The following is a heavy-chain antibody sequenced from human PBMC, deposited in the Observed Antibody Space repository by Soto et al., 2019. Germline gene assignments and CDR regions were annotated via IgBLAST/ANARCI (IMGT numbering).Heavy chain of an antibody. J-gene: IGHJ3*02. Sequence: QVQLVQSGAEVKKPGASVKVSCKASGYTFTTYGITWVRQAPGQGLEWMGWISAYNGNTNYAQKLQGRVTMTTDTSTSTAYMELRSLRSDDTAVYYWARHQSSGWYFGAFDIWGQGTMVTVSS. V-gene: IGHV1-18*01. CDR3: ARHQSSGWYFGAFDI. D-gene: IGHD6-13*01. CDR2: ISAYNGNT. CDR1: GYTFTTYG.